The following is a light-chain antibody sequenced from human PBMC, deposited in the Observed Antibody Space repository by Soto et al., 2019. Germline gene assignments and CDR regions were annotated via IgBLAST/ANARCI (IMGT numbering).Light chain of an antibody. CDR3: QPYNNWPWT. J-gene: IGKJ1*01. Sequence: MTQSPSTLSSSVGDRATLTCRASESISRWLAWYQQKPGQAHRLLIYSASRRATGFTGRFSGSGSGTDFTLTISSMQSEDLAVYYCQPYNNWPWTFGQGTKVDIK. V-gene: IGKV3-15*01. CDR1: ESISRW. CDR2: SAS.